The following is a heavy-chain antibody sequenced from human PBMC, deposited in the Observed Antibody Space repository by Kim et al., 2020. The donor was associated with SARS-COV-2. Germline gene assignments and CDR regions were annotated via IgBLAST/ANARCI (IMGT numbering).Heavy chain of an antibody. Sequence: GESLKISCKGSGYSFTSYWIGWVRQMPGKGLEWMGIIYPGDSDTRYSPSFQGQVTISADKSISTAYLQWSSLKASDTAMYYCASFQAAASGYRGAFDIWGQGTMVTVSS. V-gene: IGHV5-51*01. D-gene: IGHD6-25*01. CDR1: GYSFTSYW. J-gene: IGHJ3*02. CDR2: IYPGDSDT. CDR3: ASFQAAASGYRGAFDI.